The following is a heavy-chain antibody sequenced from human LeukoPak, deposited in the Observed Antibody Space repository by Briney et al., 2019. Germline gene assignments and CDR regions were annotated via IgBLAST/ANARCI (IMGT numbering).Heavy chain of an antibody. J-gene: IGHJ3*02. CDR3: ARVHHGYCSGGSCYSPTEDAFDI. Sequence: SETLSLTCAVYGGSFSGYYWSWIRQPPGKGLEWIGEINHSGSTNYNPSLKSRVTISVDTSRNQFSLKLSSVTAADTAVYYCARVHHGYCSGGSCYSPTEDAFDIWGQGTMVTVSS. CDR2: INHSGST. CDR1: GGSFSGYY. D-gene: IGHD2-15*01. V-gene: IGHV4-34*01.